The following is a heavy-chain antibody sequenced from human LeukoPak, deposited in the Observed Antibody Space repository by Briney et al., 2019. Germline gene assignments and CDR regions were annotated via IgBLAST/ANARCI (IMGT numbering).Heavy chain of an antibody. J-gene: IGHJ4*02. V-gene: IGHV3-21*01. Sequence: GGSLRLSCAASGFTFSSYSMNWVRRAPGKGLEWVSSISSSSYIYYADSVKGRFTISRDNAKNSLYLQMNSLRAEDTAVYYCARYLKTTVTTYSFDYWGQGTLVTVSS. D-gene: IGHD4-17*01. CDR2: ISSSSYI. CDR1: GFTFSSYS. CDR3: ARYLKTTVTTYSFDY.